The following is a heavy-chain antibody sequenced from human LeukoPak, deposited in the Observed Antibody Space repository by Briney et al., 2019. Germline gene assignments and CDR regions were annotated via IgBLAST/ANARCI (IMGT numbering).Heavy chain of an antibody. J-gene: IGHJ3*02. D-gene: IGHD5-24*01. CDR2: INPGGGNT. V-gene: IGHV1-46*01. CDR3: VRIRDGYNDAYDI. CDR1: GYTFTGYY. Sequence: ASVKVSCKASGYTFTGYYMHWVRQAPGQGLEWMGLINPGGGNTNYAQNFQGRVTMTRDTSTSTVYMELSSLRPEDAAIYYCVRIRDGYNDAYDIWGQGTVVTVPS.